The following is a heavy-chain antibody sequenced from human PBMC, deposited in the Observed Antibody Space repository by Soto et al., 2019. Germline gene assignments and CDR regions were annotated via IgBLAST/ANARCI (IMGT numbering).Heavy chain of an antibody. CDR2: IYYSGST. CDR1: GGSISSYY. CDR3: ARTYETPVDYYGSGSYLVFDY. D-gene: IGHD3-10*01. J-gene: IGHJ4*02. Sequence: PSETLSLTCTVSGGSISSYYWSWIRQPPGKGLEWIGYIYYSGSTNYNPSLKSRVTISVDTSKNQFSLKLSSVTAADTAVYYCARTYETPVDYYGSGSYLVFDYWGQGTLVTVSS. V-gene: IGHV4-59*01.